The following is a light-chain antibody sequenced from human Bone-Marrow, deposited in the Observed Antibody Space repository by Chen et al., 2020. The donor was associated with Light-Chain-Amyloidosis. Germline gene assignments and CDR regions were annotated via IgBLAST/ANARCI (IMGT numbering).Light chain of an antibody. CDR1: QSLLYTDGNTY. J-gene: IGKJ1*01. CDR2: KVS. V-gene: IGKV2-30*01. Sequence: DIVLTQSPLSLPVTLGQPASISCRSSQSLLYTDGNTYLNWFQQRPGQSPRRLIYKVSNRDSGVPERFSGSGSGTDFTLKISRVEAEDVGVYYCMQGLSWRSFGPGTKVEIK. CDR3: MQGLSWRS.